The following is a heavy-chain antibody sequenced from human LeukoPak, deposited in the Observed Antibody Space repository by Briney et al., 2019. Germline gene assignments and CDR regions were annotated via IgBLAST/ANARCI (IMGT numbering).Heavy chain of an antibody. D-gene: IGHD6-19*01. CDR2: IYYSGST. V-gene: IGHV4-59*08. J-gene: IGHJ3*02. Sequence: SETLSLTCTVSGGSISSYYWSWIRQPPGKGLEWIGYIYYSGSTNYNPSLKSRVTISVDTSKNQFSLKLSSVTAADTAVYYCARSVVTVAGTLHDAFDIWDQGTMVTVSS. CDR3: ARSVVTVAGTLHDAFDI. CDR1: GGSISSYY.